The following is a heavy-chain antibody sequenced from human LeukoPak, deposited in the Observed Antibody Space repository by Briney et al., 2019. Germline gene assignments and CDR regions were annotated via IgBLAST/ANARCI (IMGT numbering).Heavy chain of an antibody. V-gene: IGHV1-2*02. CDR3: ARSDYYDSSGYSLTYRY. J-gene: IGHJ4*02. CDR1: GYTFTGYY. Sequence: GASVKVSCKASGYTFTGYYMHWVRQAPGQGLEWMGWINPNSGGTNYAQKFQGRVTMTRDTSISTAYMELSRLRSDDTAVYYCARSDYYDSSGYSLTYRYWGQGTLVTVSS. CDR2: INPNSGGT. D-gene: IGHD3-22*01.